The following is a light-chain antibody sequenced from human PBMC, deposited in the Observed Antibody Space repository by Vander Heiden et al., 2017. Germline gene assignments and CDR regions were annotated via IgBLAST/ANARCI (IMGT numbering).Light chain of an antibody. CDR2: AAS. J-gene: IGKJ1*01. Sequence: EMQLTHSPSSLSAFVGDRVTITCRASQSISSYLNWYQQKPGKAPKLLIYAASSLQSGVPSRFSGSGSGTDFTLTISSLQPEDFATYYCQQSYSTPWTFGQGTKVEIK. V-gene: IGKV1-39*01. CDR3: QQSYSTPWT. CDR1: QSISSY.